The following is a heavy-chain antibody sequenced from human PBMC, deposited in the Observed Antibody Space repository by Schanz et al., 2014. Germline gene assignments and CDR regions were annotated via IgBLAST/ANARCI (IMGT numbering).Heavy chain of an antibody. D-gene: IGHD5-18*01. Sequence: EVQLVESGGGLAQPGGSLRLSCAASGFSFSTYAMNWVRQAPWKGLEWVSLISGRGDSTHYADSVKGRFTISRDNSKNTLYLQMNSLRAEDTAVYYCAREEGYGYGPGAFDIWGQGTMVTVSS. J-gene: IGHJ3*02. CDR3: AREEGYGYGPGAFDI. CDR1: GFSFSTYA. V-gene: IGHV3-23*04. CDR2: ISGRGDST.